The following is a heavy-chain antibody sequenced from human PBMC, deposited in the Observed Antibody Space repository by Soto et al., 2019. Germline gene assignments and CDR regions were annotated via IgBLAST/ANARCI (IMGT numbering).Heavy chain of an antibody. Sequence: SETLSLTCTVSGGSISSYYWSWIRQPPGKGLEWIGYIYYSGSTNYNPSLKSRVTISVDTSKNQFSLKLSSVTAAYTAVYYCARDLGSGSYHYGMDVWGQGTTVTVSS. J-gene: IGHJ6*02. V-gene: IGHV4-59*01. CDR3: ARDLGSGSYHYGMDV. CDR2: IYYSGST. CDR1: GGSISSYY. D-gene: IGHD3-10*01.